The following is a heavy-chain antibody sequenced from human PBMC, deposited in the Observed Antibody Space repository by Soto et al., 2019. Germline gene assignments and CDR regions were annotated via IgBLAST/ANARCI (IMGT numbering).Heavy chain of an antibody. V-gene: IGHV3-23*01. CDR3: AKNGCCYPACYPDYHYVDV. D-gene: IGHD2-15*01. CDR1: GFRLSDSA. J-gene: IGHJ6*03. Sequence: EVQLLESGGGLVQPGGSLRLSCAASGFRLSDSAVSWVRQAPGKGLEWVSSLTVTGDSAFYSDSVKGRFTISRDISKSTLDLEKNRLRAGDTAVYYCAKNGCCYPACYPDYHYVDVWGRGTTVTVSS. CDR2: LTVTGDSA.